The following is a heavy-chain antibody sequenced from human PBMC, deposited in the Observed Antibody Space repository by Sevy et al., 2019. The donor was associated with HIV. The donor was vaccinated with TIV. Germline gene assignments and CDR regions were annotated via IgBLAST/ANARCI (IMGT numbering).Heavy chain of an antibody. CDR2: IQYDGSNK. CDR3: VKEGGGEGGDH. D-gene: IGHD4-17*01. V-gene: IGHV3-30*02. J-gene: IGHJ4*02. CDR1: GFSYSSYG. Sequence: GGSLRLSCAASGFSYSSYGMHWVRQAPGKGLEWVAYIQYDGSNKDYADSVKGLFTISRDNSKNTLDLQMNSLSVEDRAVYYCVKEGGGEGGDHWGQGTLVTVSS.